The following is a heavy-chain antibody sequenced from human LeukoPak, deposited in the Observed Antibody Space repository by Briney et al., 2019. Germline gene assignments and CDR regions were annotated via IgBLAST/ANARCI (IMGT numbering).Heavy chain of an antibody. CDR1: GGIFSSYT. CDR3: ARDGGGDYGGNRGH. D-gene: IGHD4-23*01. CDR2: IIPILGIA. J-gene: IGHJ4*02. V-gene: IGHV1-69*04. Sequence: ASVKVSCKASGGIFSSYTISWVRQAPGQGLEWMGRIIPILGIANYAQKFQGRVTITADKSTSTAYMELSSLRSEDTVVYYCARDGGGDYGGNRGHWGQGTLVTVSS.